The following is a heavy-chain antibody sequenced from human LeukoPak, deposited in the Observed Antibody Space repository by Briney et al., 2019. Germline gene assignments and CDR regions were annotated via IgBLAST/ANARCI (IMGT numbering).Heavy chain of an antibody. Sequence: GESLKISCQGSGYNFPINWIGWVRQMPGQGLEWMGIIYPDDSNTIYGPSFQGQVTISADKSINTAYLEWSSLKASDTAIYYCARQGAAGKYYYYYYMDVWGKGTTVTVSS. V-gene: IGHV5-51*01. D-gene: IGHD6-13*01. CDR2: IYPDDSNT. J-gene: IGHJ6*03. CDR1: GYNFPINW. CDR3: ARQGAAGKYYYYYYMDV.